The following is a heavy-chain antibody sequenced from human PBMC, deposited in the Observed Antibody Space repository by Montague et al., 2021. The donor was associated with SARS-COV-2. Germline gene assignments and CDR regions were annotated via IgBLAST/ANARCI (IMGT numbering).Heavy chain of an antibody. CDR1: GGSLSGSW. Sequence: SETLSLTCAVYGGSLSGSWWSWIRQSPGQGLEWIGEIYDSGRANYHPSLKWRVTMSVDTSKNQFSLKLNSLTDADTAVYYCARVVRYYDFWSGYTEYYYYGMDVWGQGTTVTVSS. D-gene: IGHD3-3*01. J-gene: IGHJ6*02. CDR3: ARVVRYYDFWSGYTEYYYYGMDV. CDR2: IYDSGRA. V-gene: IGHV4-34*01.